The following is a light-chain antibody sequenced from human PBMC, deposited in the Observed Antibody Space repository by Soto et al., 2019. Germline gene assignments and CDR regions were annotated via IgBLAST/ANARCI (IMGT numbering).Light chain of an antibody. CDR3: HQCATSPLT. V-gene: IGKV3-20*01. J-gene: IGKJ4*01. Sequence: ETVLTQSPGTLSLSPGERATLSCRASQTVANNYLAWYQQKPGQAPRLLIDDASNRATGVPDRFSGTGSGTDFTLTISRLEPEDFAVYYCHQCATSPLTFGGGTKVEI. CDR2: DAS. CDR1: QTVANNY.